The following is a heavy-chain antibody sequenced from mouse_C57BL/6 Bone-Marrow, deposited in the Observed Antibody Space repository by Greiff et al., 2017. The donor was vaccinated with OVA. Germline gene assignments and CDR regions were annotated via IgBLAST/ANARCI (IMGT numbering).Heavy chain of an antibody. V-gene: IGHV14-4*01. Sequence: VQLQQSGAELVRPGASVKLSCTASCFNIKDDYMHWVKQRPEQGLEWIGWIDPENGDTEYASKFQGKATITADTSSNTAYLQLSSLTSEDTAVYYCTTLLCYFDYWGQGTTLTVSS. CDR3: TTLLCYFDY. J-gene: IGHJ2*01. CDR1: CFNIKDDY. CDR2: IDPENGDT. D-gene: IGHD2-1*01.